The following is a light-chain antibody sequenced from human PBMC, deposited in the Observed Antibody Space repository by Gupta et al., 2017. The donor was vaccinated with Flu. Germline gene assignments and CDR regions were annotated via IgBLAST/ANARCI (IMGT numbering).Light chain of an antibody. J-gene: IGKJ2*01. CDR2: GTS. CDR3: QHYGISPTYRHT. CDR1: QSVSSRF. Sequence: IVLTQAPGTLSLSLGERATLPCRTSQSVSSRFFVWYQQKPGQAPRLLIYGTSRRATGNPDRFSGSGCGRDCTLTISGLEPGDFAVYDCQHYGISPTYRHTFGQGTKLEIK. V-gene: IGKV3-20*01.